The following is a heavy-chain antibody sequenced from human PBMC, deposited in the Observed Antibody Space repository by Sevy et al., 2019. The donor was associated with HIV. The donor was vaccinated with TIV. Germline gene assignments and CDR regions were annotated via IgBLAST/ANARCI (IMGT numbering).Heavy chain of an antibody. V-gene: IGHV3-48*01. D-gene: IGHD5-12*01. CDR1: GFTFSSYS. CDR3: AREGGYSDQGMDV. CDR2: ISGSSTTI. Sequence: GGSLRLSCAASGFTFSSYSMNWVRQAPGKGLEWASYISGSSTTIYYADSVKGRFTISRDNAKNSLYLQMNRLRAEDTAVYYCAREGGYSDQGMDVWGQGTTVTVSS. J-gene: IGHJ6*02.